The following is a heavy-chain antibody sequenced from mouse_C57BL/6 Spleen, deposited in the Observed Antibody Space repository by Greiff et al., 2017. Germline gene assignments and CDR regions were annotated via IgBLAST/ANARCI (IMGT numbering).Heavy chain of an antibody. Sequence: QVQLQQPGAELVMPGASVKLSCKASGYTFTSYWMHWVKQRPGQGLEWIGEIDPSDSYTNYNQKFKGKSTLTVDKSSSTAYMQRSSLTSEDSAVYDSARGGETRSYDYWGQGTTLTVSS. CDR1: GYTFTSYW. J-gene: IGHJ2*01. V-gene: IGHV1-69*01. CDR3: ARGGETRSYDY. D-gene: IGHD1-3*01. CDR2: IDPSDSYT.